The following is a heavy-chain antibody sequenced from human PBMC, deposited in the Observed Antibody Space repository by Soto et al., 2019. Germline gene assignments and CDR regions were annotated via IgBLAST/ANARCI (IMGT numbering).Heavy chain of an antibody. CDR2: GNHRGDN. D-gene: IGHD5-12*01. CDR1: VPSFTSYY. CDR3: GRGRGYRRFVDY. J-gene: IGHJ4*02. V-gene: IGHV4-34*01. Sequence: SETLSLTCNVSVPSFTSYYWTWVRQAPGEGLEWIGEGNHRGDNTYNPSLGGRVAISVDTPKNEFSLKLTSVTGGDTGVYFCGRGRGYRRFVDYWGQGTLVTVSS.